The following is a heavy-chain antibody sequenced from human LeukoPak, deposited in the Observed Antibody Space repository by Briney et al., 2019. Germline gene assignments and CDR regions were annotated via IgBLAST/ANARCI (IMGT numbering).Heavy chain of an antibody. CDR3: AKSGQWLVLHWFDP. D-gene: IGHD6-19*01. V-gene: IGHV3-23*01. CDR1: GFTFSSYG. J-gene: IGHJ5*02. CDR2: ISGSGGST. Sequence: PGGCLRLSCAASGFTFSSYGMSWVRQAPGKGLEWVSAISGSGGSTYYADSVKGRFTISRDNSKNTLYLQMNSLRAEDTAVYYCAKSGQWLVLHWFDPWGQGTLVTVSS.